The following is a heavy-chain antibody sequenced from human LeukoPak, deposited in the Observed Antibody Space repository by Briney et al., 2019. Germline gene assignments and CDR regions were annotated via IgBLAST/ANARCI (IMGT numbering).Heavy chain of an antibody. Sequence: PGGSLRLSCAVSGITLSNYGMSWVRQAPGKGLEWVAGISDSGGRTDYADSVKGRFTISRDNPKNTLYLQMNSLRAEDTAVYYCARQGGVLWFGELSWFDPWGQGTLVTVSS. CDR1: GITLSNYG. V-gene: IGHV3-23*01. D-gene: IGHD3-10*01. CDR2: ISDSGGRT. J-gene: IGHJ5*02. CDR3: ARQGGVLWFGELSWFDP.